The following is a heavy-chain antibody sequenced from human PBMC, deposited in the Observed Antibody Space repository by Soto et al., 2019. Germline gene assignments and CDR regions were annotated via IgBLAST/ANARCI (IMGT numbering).Heavy chain of an antibody. CDR3: AKLKGGLGRCYGMDA. CDR2: ISSGGGST. CDR1: GFSFRNYA. D-gene: IGHD3-16*01. Sequence: DEQLVESGGGSLQPGGSLRLSCAASGFSFRNYAMTWVRQSPGKGLEWVSLISSGGGSTNYADSVKGRFTISRDKSLNMLYLQMTGLRGEDTALYYCAKLKGGLGRCYGMDAWGQGTMVIVSS. V-gene: IGHV3-23*04. J-gene: IGHJ6*02.